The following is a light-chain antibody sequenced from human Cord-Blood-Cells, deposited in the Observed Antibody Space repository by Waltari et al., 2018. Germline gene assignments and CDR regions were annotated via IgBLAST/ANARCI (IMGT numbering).Light chain of an antibody. Sequence: DIQMTQSQSSLSASVGDRVTITCRASQSISSYLNWYQQKPGKAPKLLIYAASSLQSGVPSRFSGRGSGADFTLTISSLQPEDFATYYCQQSYSTPLYSFGQGTKLEIK. CDR3: QQSYSTPLYS. CDR2: AAS. V-gene: IGKV1-39*01. CDR1: QSISSY. J-gene: IGKJ2*03.